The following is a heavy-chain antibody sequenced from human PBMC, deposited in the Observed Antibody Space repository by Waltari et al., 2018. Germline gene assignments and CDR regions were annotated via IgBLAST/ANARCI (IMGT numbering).Heavy chain of an antibody. Sequence: EVQLLESGGGLVQPGGSLRLSCAAAGFTFSSYSMSWVRQAPGKGLEWISSIAGATDTFYSDSVKGRFTISRDNSKNTLFLHMNSLRPEDTAVYYCAKEVILGELLSIDYWGQGTLVTVSS. CDR1: GFTFSSYS. J-gene: IGHJ4*02. V-gene: IGHV3-23*01. CDR2: SIAGATDT. CDR3: AKEVILGELLSIDY. D-gene: IGHD2-21*01.